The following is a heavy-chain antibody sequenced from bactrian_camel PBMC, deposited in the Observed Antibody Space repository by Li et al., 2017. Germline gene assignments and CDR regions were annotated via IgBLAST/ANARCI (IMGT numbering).Heavy chain of an antibody. Sequence: VQLVESGGGSVQAGGSLRLSCTASGAIPTKYTYCMAWFRQAPGKEREGIAVLDTHGDIEYADSVKGRFFISKDNAKNVHYLQMNNLKPEDTGMYYCASDCVWGGVNMATMKKSDFAYWGQRTQVTVS. J-gene: IGHJ6*01. CDR1: GAIPTKYTYC. V-gene: IGHV3S55*01. CDR2: LDTHGDI. D-gene: IGHD4*01. CDR3: ASDCVWGGVNMATMKKSDFAY.